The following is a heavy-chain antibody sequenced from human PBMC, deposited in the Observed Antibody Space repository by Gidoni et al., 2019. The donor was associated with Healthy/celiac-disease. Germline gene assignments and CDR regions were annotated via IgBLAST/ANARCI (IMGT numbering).Heavy chain of an antibody. V-gene: IGHV1-8*01. CDR3: ARATTYRAALPHRRGVWGNYYYYGMDV. CDR1: GYTVTSYD. Sequence: QVQLVQSGAEVKKPGASVTVSCTAAGYTVTSYDLNWVRQDTGQGLEWMGWSNPTSGNTGYAQQFQGSVTMTRNTSISTAYMELISLRSEDTAVYYCARATTYRAALPHRRGVWGNYYYYGMDVWGQGNTVTVSS. CDR2: SNPTSGNT. J-gene: IGHJ6*02. D-gene: IGHD6-6*01.